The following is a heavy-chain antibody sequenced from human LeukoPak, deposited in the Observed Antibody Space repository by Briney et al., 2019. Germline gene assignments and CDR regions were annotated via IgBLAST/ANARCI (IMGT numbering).Heavy chain of an antibody. Sequence: GGSLRLSCAASGFTFSSYSMSWVRQAPGKGLEWVSSISSSSSYIYYADSVKGRFTISRDNAKNSLYLQMNSLRAEDTAVYYCARDRPSDFWSGYFYYCGQGTLVTVSS. CDR3: ARDRPSDFWSGYFYY. CDR1: GFTFSSYS. D-gene: IGHD3-3*01. J-gene: IGHJ4*02. CDR2: ISSSSSYI. V-gene: IGHV3-21*01.